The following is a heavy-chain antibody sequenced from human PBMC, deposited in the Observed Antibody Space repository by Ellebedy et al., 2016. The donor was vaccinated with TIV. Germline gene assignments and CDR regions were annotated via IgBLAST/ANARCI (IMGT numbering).Heavy chain of an antibody. CDR2: IYYIGNT. J-gene: IGHJ1*01. Sequence: MPSETLSLTCTVSGGSISSSSYYWGWIRQPPGKGLEWIGSIYYIGNTYYTPSLKSRVTMSVDTSKNQFSLQFSSVTAADTAVYYCAGQTIAAGGTEEYFHHWGQGTLVTVSS. D-gene: IGHD6-13*01. CDR3: AGQTIAAGGTEEYFHH. V-gene: IGHV4-39*01. CDR1: GGSISSSSYY.